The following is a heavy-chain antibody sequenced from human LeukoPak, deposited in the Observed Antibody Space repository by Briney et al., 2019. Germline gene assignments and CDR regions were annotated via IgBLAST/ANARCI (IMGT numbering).Heavy chain of an antibody. V-gene: IGHV4-59*01. J-gene: IGHJ4*02. Sequence: SETLSLTCTVSGGSISSYYWSWIRQPPGKGLEWIGYIYYSGSTNYNPSLKSRVTISVDTSKNQFSLKLSSVTAADTAVYYCARVWSGYDSSGYYYFDYWGQGTLVTVSS. CDR3: ARVWSGYDSSGYYYFDY. CDR1: GGSISSYY. D-gene: IGHD5-12*01. CDR2: IYYSGST.